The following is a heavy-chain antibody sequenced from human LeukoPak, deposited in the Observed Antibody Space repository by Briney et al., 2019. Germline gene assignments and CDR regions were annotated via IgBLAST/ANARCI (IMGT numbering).Heavy chain of an antibody. V-gene: IGHV3-53*01. CDR1: GFAVSTKC. CDR3: AKDEAAAGGGLDY. D-gene: IGHD6-13*01. J-gene: IGHJ4*02. Sequence: GGSLRLSCAASGFAVSTKCMTWVRQPPAKGLDWVSAIYTGGLTYYADSVKGRFTISRDNSKNTLYLQMNNLKADDTAVYYCAKDEAAAGGGLDYWGQGTLVIVSS. CDR2: IYTGGLT.